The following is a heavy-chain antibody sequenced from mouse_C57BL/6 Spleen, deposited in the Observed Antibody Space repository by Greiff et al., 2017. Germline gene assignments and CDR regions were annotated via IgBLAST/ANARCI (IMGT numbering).Heavy chain of an antibody. Sequence: QVQLQQSGPELVKPGASVKISCKASGYAFSSSWMNWVKQRPGTGLEWIGRIYPGDGDTNYNGKFKGKATLTADKSSSTAYMQLSSLTSEDSAVYFCARSPYGNFDYWGQGTTLTVSS. D-gene: IGHD2-1*01. J-gene: IGHJ2*01. CDR3: ARSPYGNFDY. CDR1: GYAFSSSW. V-gene: IGHV1-82*01. CDR2: IYPGDGDT.